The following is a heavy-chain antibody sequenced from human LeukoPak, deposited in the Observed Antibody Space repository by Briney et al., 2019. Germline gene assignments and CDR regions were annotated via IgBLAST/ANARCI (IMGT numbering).Heavy chain of an antibody. Sequence: PGGSLRLSCAASGFTFSSYWMHWVRQAPGKGLVWVSRINSDGSCTSYADSVKGRFTISRDNAKNTLYLQMNSLRAEDTAVYYCAREVKSSSWYGDYWGQGTLVTVSS. V-gene: IGHV3-74*01. J-gene: IGHJ4*02. CDR2: INSDGSCT. CDR3: AREVKSSSWYGDY. D-gene: IGHD6-13*01. CDR1: GFTFSSYW.